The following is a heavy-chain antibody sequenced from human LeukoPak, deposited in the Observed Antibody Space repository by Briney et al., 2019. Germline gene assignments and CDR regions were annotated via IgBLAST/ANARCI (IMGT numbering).Heavy chain of an antibody. Sequence: GGSLRLSCAASGFTFSSYWMHWVRQAPGEGLVWVSRIDPDDSGSTYADSVKGRFTISRDNAKNTLWLQMNSLRADDTAVYYCAGVRAGGNRAFDVWGQGTVVAVSS. D-gene: IGHD4-23*01. CDR2: IDPDDSGS. J-gene: IGHJ3*01. CDR1: GFTFSSYW. CDR3: AGVRAGGNRAFDV. V-gene: IGHV3-74*01.